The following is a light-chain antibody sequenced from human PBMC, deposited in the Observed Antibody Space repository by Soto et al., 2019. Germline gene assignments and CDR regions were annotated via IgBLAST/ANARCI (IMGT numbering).Light chain of an antibody. Sequence: VLMQSPVTLSLSPGERVTLSCRASQTVRSNYLAGYQQKPGQAPRLLIYGASSRATGIPDRFSGSGSGTDFTLTISRLEPEDFAVYYCQQYGTSPLITFGQGTRLEIK. CDR1: QTVRSNY. J-gene: IGKJ5*01. CDR2: GAS. V-gene: IGKV3-20*01. CDR3: QQYGTSPLIT.